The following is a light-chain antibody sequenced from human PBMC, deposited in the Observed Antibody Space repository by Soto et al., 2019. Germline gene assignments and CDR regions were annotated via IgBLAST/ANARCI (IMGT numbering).Light chain of an antibody. CDR1: QSVSSN. CDR2: GAS. Sequence: IGMSKSPAALSVTPGERATLSCRASQSVSSNLAWYQQKPGQPPRLLIYGASTRATGIPARFSGSGSGTEFTLTISSLQSEDFAVYYCQQYKIWPRTFGQWANVDIK. CDR3: QQYKIWPRT. J-gene: IGKJ1*01. V-gene: IGKV3-15*01.